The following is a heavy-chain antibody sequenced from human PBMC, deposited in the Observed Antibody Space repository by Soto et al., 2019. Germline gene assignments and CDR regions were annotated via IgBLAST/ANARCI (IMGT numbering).Heavy chain of an antibody. D-gene: IGHD4-4*01. V-gene: IGHV4-59*01. CDR2: ISYTGHT. Sequence: SETLSLTCSVSGGSISTYSWSWIRQPPGKGLEWIGNISYTGHTNYNPSLKSRVTISLDTPENQFSLKLTSVTAADTAVYYCARGPETTTVFHIWGQGTLVTVSS. CDR1: GGSISTYS. CDR3: ARGPETTTVFHI. J-gene: IGHJ4*02.